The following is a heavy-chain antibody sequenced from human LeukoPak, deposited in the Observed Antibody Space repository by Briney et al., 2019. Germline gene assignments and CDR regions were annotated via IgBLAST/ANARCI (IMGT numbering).Heavy chain of an antibody. CDR3: ARGGGLDV. D-gene: IGHD3-16*01. CDR1: GLTFSSYW. Sequence: GGSLRLSCAASGLTFSSYWMNWARQAPGKGLEWVASINHNGNVNYYVDSVKGRFTISRDNAKNSLYLQMSNLRAEDTAAYFCARGGGLDVWGQGATVTVSS. J-gene: IGHJ6*02. V-gene: IGHV3-7*03. CDR2: INHNGNVN.